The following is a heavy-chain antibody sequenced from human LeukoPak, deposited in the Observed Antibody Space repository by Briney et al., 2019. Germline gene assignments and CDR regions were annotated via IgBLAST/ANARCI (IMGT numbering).Heavy chain of an antibody. D-gene: IGHD4/OR15-4a*01. V-gene: IGHV3-53*01. Sequence: ETLSLTCTVSGGSIGTYYWSWVRQSPGKGLEWVSISGSGGDTYYADSVKGRFTISRDNSKNTLYLQMNSLRAEDTAVYYCARARGATYGTYYFDYWGQGTLVTVSS. CDR2: SGSGGDT. CDR3: ARARGATYGTYYFDY. CDR1: GGSIGTYY. J-gene: IGHJ4*02.